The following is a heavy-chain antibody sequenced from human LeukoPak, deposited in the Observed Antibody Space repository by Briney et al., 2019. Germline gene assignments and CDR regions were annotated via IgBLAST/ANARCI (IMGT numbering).Heavy chain of an antibody. J-gene: IGHJ4*02. Sequence: GASVKVSCKASGYTFTGYYMHWVRQAPGQGLEWMGWINPNSGGTNYAQKFQGRVTMTRDTSISTAYMELSRLRSDDTAVYYCARDFCSSTSCYIPTGAGVSDWGQGTLVTVSS. D-gene: IGHD2-2*02. CDR3: ARDFCSSTSCYIPTGAGVSD. CDR1: GYTFTGYY. CDR2: INPNSGGT. V-gene: IGHV1-2*02.